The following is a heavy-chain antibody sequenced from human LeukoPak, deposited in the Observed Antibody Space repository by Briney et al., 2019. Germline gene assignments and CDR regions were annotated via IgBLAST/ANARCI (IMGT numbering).Heavy chain of an antibody. Sequence: GGSLRLSCAVSGFIFTNYAMSWVRQAPGKGLEGVSVIIGSSGSTFYADSVKGRFTISRDKSKNTLYLQMNSLRAEDTAVYYCAKGGYDYVEMGYFDYWGQGTLVTVSS. D-gene: IGHD5-12*01. J-gene: IGHJ4*02. CDR1: GFIFTNYA. CDR2: IIGSSGST. V-gene: IGHV3-23*01. CDR3: AKGGYDYVEMGYFDY.